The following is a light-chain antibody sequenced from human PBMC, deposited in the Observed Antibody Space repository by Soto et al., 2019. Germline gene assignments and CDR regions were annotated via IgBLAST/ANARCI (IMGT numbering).Light chain of an antibody. CDR3: QQDGISPMYT. CDR2: GAS. Sequence: EIVLTQSPGTLSLSPGERATLSCRASQSVSSSYLAGYQQKPGQAPRLLIYGASRRATGIPDRFRGSGSGTDFTLTISRLEPEDFALYYCQQDGISPMYTLGQGTKLEIK. J-gene: IGKJ2*01. CDR1: QSVSSSY. V-gene: IGKV3-20*01.